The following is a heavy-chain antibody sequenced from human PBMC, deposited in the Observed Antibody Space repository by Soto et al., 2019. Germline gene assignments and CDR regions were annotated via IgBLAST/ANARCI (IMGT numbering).Heavy chain of an antibody. J-gene: IGHJ5*02. D-gene: IGHD3-10*01. CDR2: IYYSGST. V-gene: IGHV4-30-4*08. Sequence: PSETLSLTCSVSGGSISSGGYYWSWIRQHPGKGLEWIGYIYYSGSTYYNPSLKSRVTISVDTSKNQFSLKLSSVTAADTAVYYCARGGHYYGSGSEKSNYWFDPWGQGTLVTVSS. CDR1: GGSISSGGYY. CDR3: ARGGHYYGSGSEKSNYWFDP.